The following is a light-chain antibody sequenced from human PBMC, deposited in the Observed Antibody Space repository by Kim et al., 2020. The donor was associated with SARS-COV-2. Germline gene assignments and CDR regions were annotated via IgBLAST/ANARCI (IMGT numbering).Light chain of an antibody. CDR1: SSNIGSNY. CDR2: RNN. Sequence: GQRVTISCSGSSSNIGSNYVYWYQQLRGTAPKLLIYRNNQRPSGVPDRFSGSKSGTSASLAISGLRSEDEADYYCAAWDDSLSGRVFGGGTQLTVL. J-gene: IGLJ3*02. V-gene: IGLV1-47*01. CDR3: AAWDDSLSGRV.